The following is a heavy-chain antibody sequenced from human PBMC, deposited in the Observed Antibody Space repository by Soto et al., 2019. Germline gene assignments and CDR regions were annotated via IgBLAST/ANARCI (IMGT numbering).Heavy chain of an antibody. Sequence: QVQLQESGPGLVKPSGTLSLTCAVSGDSMTSSDWWSWVRQAPGKGLEWIGVIHYSGDINYDPSLRSRVTISVDRSKNQFSLNLSSVTAADTAVYFCVCNGYYSLEYWGQGTLVIVSP. CDR1: GDSMTSSDW. CDR2: IHYSGDI. J-gene: IGHJ4*02. V-gene: IGHV4-4*02. D-gene: IGHD3-22*01. CDR3: VCNGYYSLEY.